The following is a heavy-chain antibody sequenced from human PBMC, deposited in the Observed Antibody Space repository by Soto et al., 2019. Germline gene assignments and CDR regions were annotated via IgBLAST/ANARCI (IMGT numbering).Heavy chain of an antibody. CDR1: GFSVSSNY. Sequence: GGSLRLSCAISGFSVSSNYLSWVRQAPGKGLEWVSVHYSGGSTYYADSVQGRFTISRDKSNNTLYLQMRRVRAEDTAVYFCARHRHPRGTVGATSPLDPWGQGTQVTVS. J-gene: IGHJ5*02. V-gene: IGHV3-53*01. CDR3: ARHRHPRGTVGATSPLDP. CDR2: HYSGGST. D-gene: IGHD1-26*01.